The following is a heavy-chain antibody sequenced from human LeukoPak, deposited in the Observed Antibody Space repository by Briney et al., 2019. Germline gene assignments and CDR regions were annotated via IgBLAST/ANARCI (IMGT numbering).Heavy chain of an antibody. J-gene: IGHJ3*02. CDR1: GGSISSNSYY. V-gene: IGHV4-39*07. CDR3: ASERAPYSSSWYIGPHAFDI. CDR2: IYYSGST. D-gene: IGHD6-13*01. Sequence: ETLSLTCTVSGGSISSNSYYWGWIRQPPGKGLEWIGSIYYSGSTYYNPSLKSRVTISVDTSKNQFSLKLSPVTAADTAVYYCASERAPYSSSWYIGPHAFDIWGQGTMVTVSS.